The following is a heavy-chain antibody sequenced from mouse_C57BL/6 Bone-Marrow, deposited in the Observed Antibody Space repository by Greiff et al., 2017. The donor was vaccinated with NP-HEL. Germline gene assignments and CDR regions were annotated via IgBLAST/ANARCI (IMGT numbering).Heavy chain of an antibody. D-gene: IGHD2-3*01. V-gene: IGHV1-19*01. CDR1: GYTFTDYY. CDR3: ARERLLTVGY. J-gene: IGHJ2*01. Sequence: DVKLQESGPVLVKPGASVKMSCKASGYTFTDYYMNWVKQSHGKSLEWIGVINPYNGGTSYNQKFKGKATLTVDKSSSTAYMELNSLTSEDSAVYYCARERLLTVGYWGQGTTLTVSS. CDR2: INPYNGGT.